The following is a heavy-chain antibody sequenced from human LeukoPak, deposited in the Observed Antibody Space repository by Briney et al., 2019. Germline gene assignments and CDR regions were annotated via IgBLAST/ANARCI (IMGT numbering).Heavy chain of an antibody. CDR2: INWNSGTL. J-gene: IGHJ2*01. Sequence: PGRPLRLSCAASGFIFDDYAMHWVRQAPGKGLEWVSTINWNSGTLAYADSVKGRFTISRDNAKNSLYLQMNSLRTEDAALYYCARGLGGDQGYFDLWGRGTLATVSS. V-gene: IGHV3-9*01. CDR3: ARGLGGDQGYFDL. D-gene: IGHD3-10*01. CDR1: GFIFDDYA.